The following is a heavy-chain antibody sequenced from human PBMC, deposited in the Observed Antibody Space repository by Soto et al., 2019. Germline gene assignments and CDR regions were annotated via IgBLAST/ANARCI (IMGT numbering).Heavy chain of an antibody. J-gene: IGHJ4*02. Sequence: SETLSLTCAVYGGSFSGYYWSWIRQPPGKGLEWIGEINHSGSTNYNPSLKSRVTISVDTSKNQFSLKLSSVTAADTAVYYCARLYSSWLDYWGQGTLVTVSS. CDR2: INHSGST. CDR3: ARLYSSWLDY. D-gene: IGHD6-13*01. V-gene: IGHV4-34*01. CDR1: GGSFSGYY.